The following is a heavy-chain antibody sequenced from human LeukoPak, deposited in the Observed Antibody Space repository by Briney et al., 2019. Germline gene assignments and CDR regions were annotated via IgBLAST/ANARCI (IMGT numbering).Heavy chain of an antibody. CDR1: GYTFTSYY. J-gene: IGHJ3*02. CDR2: INPSGGST. Sequence: ASVKVSCKASGYTFTSYYMHWVRQAPGQGLEWMGIINPSGGSTSYAQKFQGRDTMTRDTSTSTVYMELSSLRSEDTAVYYCGTGGSSWSDAFDIWGQGTMVTVSS. CDR3: GTGGSSWSDAFDI. D-gene: IGHD6-13*01. V-gene: IGHV1-46*01.